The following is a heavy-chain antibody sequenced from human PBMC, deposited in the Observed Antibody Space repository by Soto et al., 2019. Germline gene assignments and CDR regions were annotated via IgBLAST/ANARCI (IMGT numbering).Heavy chain of an antibody. CDR3: ARWPRWQAFTEPPNDDY. CDR2: INHSGST. J-gene: IGHJ4*02. D-gene: IGHD2-8*01. V-gene: IGHV4-34*01. CDR1: GGSFSGYY. Sequence: QVQLQQWGAGLLKPSETLSLTCAVYGGSFSGYYWSWIRQPPGKGLEWIGEINHSGSTNYNPSLKSRVTISVDTSKNQFSLKLSSVTAADTAVYYCARWPRWQAFTEPPNDDYWGQGTLVTVSS.